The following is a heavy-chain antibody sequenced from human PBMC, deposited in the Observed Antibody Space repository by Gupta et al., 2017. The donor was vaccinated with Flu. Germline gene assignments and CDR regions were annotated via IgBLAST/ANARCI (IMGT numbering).Heavy chain of an antibody. V-gene: IGHV4-59*01. D-gene: IGHD5-12*01. CDR3: ARDEHGQYRRDGYNLGVPAFDI. J-gene: IGHJ3*02. Sequence: YGGSTNYNPSLKSRVTISVDTSKNQFSLKLSSVTAADTAVYYCARDEHGQYRRDGYNLGVPAFDIWGQGTMVTVSS. CDR2: YGGST.